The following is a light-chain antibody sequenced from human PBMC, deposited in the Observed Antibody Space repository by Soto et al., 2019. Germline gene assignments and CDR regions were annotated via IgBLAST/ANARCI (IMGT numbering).Light chain of an antibody. CDR2: DAS. Sequence: DIQMTQSPSTLSASVGDRVTITCRASQSISSWLAWYQQKPVKAPKLRIYDASSLESGVPSRFSGSGSGTEFTLTISSLQPDEFATYYCQQYNSYETFGQGTKVEIK. CDR1: QSISSW. J-gene: IGKJ1*01. CDR3: QQYNSYET. V-gene: IGKV1-5*01.